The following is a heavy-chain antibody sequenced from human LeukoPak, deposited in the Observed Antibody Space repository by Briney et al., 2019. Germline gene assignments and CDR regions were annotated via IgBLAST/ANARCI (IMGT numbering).Heavy chain of an antibody. CDR1: GFNVSNNY. CDR2: IYSGGST. V-gene: IGHV3-53*01. J-gene: IGHJ4*02. CDR3: IYGYTLDF. D-gene: IGHD5-18*01. Sequence: PGGSLRLSCAASGFNVSNNYMNWVRQAPGKGLEWVSVIYSGGSTNYADSVKGRFTISRDNSKNTLYLQMNSLRAEDTAVYYCIYGYTLDFWGQGTLVTVSS.